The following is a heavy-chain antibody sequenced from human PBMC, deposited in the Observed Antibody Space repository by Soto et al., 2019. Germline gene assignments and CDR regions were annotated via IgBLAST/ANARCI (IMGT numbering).Heavy chain of an antibody. D-gene: IGHD5-12*01. CDR1: GFTLNNYA. V-gene: IGHV3-23*01. CDR2: VSGGSYST. Sequence: PGGSLRLSCAASGFTLNNYAMTWVRQAPGNGLEWVSGVSGGSYSTDYTDSVKGRFTISRNNFNNTLYLQMKSLRAEDTALYFCARDSRYSDYVRAFDIWGKGTMVPVSS. CDR3: ARDSRYSDYVRAFDI. J-gene: IGHJ3*02.